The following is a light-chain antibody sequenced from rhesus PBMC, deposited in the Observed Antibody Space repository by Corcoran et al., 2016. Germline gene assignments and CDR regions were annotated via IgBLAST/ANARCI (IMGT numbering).Light chain of an antibody. J-gene: IGKJ1*01. Sequence: DIVMTQSPDSLAVSLGERVTINCKSSQSLLYSSNNKNYIAWYQQKPGQASKLLIYWASTRESGVPNRVSVSGSGTDFTLTISGLRAEDVAVYYCQHYYSSPLWTFGQGTKVEIK. CDR1: QSLLYSSNNKNY. CDR3: QHYYSSPLWT. V-gene: IGKV4-1*01. CDR2: WAS.